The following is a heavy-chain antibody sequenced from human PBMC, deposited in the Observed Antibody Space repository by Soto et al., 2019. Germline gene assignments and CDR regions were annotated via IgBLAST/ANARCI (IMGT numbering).Heavy chain of an antibody. Sequence: ASVKVSCKASGYTFTSYAMNWVRQAPGQGLEWMGWINTNTGNPTYAQGFTGRFVFSLDTSVSTAYLQICSLKAEDTAVYYCARGYSSSWYHPYYYYYYGMDVWGQGTTVTVSS. CDR1: GYTFTSYA. V-gene: IGHV7-4-1*01. CDR3: ARGYSSSWYHPYYYYYYGMDV. D-gene: IGHD6-13*01. J-gene: IGHJ6*02. CDR2: INTNTGNP.